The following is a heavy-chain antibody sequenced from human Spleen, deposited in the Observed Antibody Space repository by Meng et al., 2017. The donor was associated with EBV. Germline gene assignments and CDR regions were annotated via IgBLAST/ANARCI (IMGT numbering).Heavy chain of an antibody. CDR2: IYDSGTT. CDR3: TRAVRFGDLSHFDF. V-gene: IGHV4-61*01. CDR1: GGSVSSNSYY. D-gene: IGHD3-10*01. J-gene: IGHJ4*01. Sequence: HVRLQESGPGLVKPSETLSLTCPVSGGSVSSNSYYWSWIRQPPGKGLEWIGYIYDSGTTNYNPSLKSRVTISIDTSKNQFSLKLSSVTAADTASYYCTRAVRFGDLSHFDFWGHGTLVTVSS.